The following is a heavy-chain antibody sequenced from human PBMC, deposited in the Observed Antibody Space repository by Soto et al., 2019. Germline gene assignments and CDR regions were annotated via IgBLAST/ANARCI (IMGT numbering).Heavy chain of an antibody. Sequence: PGGSLRLSCAASGFTFSSYAMSWVRQAPGKGLEWVSAISGSGGSTYYADSVKGRFTISRDNSKNTLYLQMNSLRAEDTAVYYCAKALTGTRYYYYGMDVWGQGTTVTVSS. CDR1: GFTFSSYA. CDR2: ISGSGGST. V-gene: IGHV3-23*01. J-gene: IGHJ6*02. CDR3: AKALTGTRYYYYGMDV.